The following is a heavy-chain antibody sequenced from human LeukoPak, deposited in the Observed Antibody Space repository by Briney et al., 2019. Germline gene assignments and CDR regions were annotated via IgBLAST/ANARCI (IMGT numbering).Heavy chain of an antibody. CDR1: GFTFSSYW. D-gene: IGHD6-19*01. CDR3: ARGYRSGWYAGYNWFDP. V-gene: IGHV3-7*01. J-gene: IGHJ5*02. CDR2: IKQDGSEK. Sequence: GGSLRLSCAASGFTFSSYWMSWVRQAPGKGLEWAANIKQDGSEKYYVDSVKVRFTISRDNAKNSLYLQMNSLRAEDTAVYYCARGYRSGWYAGYNWFDPWGQGTLVTVSS.